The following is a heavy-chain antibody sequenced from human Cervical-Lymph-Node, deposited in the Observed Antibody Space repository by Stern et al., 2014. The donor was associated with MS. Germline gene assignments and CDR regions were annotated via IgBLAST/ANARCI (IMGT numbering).Heavy chain of an antibody. Sequence: QLQLQESGPGLVKPSQTLSLTCTVSGGSITCADCYWGWVRQHPGKGLEWIGYISYSGNTYYNPSLKSRVTMSLHTSNNQFSLKLSSVTAADTAVYYCARDREWLRFHYFDYWGHGTLVTVSS. CDR3: ARDREWLRFHYFDY. J-gene: IGHJ4*01. CDR2: ISYSGNT. CDR1: GGSITCADCY. D-gene: IGHD5-12*01. V-gene: IGHV4-31*03.